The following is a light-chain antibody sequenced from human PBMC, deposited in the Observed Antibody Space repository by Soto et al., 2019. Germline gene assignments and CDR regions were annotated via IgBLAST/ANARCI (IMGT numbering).Light chain of an antibody. CDR2: DAS. CDR3: QQYNDWPPKIT. V-gene: IGKV3D-15*01. Sequence: EIVMTQSPATLSVSPGERATLSCRASQSVSSNLAWYQQKPGQAPRLLIYDASNRATGIPARFSGSGSGTEFTLTISSLQSEDFAVYYCQQYNDWPPKITFGQGTRLEI. CDR1: QSVSSN. J-gene: IGKJ5*01.